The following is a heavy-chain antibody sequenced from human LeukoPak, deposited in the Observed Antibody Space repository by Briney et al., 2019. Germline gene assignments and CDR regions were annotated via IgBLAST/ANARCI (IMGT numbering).Heavy chain of an antibody. D-gene: IGHD3-10*02. J-gene: IGHJ6*04. Sequence: GGSLRLSCAASGFTFDDYSMSWVRQAPGKGLEWVSGINWNGGSTGYADSVKGRFTISRDNAKNSLYLQMNSLRAEDTAVYYCAELGITMIGGVWGKGTTVTISS. CDR3: AELGITMIGGV. CDR1: GFTFDDYS. V-gene: IGHV3-20*04. CDR2: INWNGGST.